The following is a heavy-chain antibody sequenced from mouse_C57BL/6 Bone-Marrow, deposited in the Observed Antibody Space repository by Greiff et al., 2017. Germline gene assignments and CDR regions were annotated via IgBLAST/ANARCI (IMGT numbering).Heavy chain of an antibody. CDR3: ARGGYGYDGNAMDY. CDR1: GYAYSSSW. J-gene: IGHJ4*01. V-gene: IGHV1-82*01. Sequence: VKLMESGPELVKPGASVKISCKASGYAYSSSWMNWVKQRPGKGLEWIGRIYPGDGDTNYNGKFKGKATLTADKSSSTAYMQLSSLTSEDSAVYFCARGGYGYDGNAMDYWGQGTSVTVSS. CDR2: IYPGDGDT. D-gene: IGHD2-2*01.